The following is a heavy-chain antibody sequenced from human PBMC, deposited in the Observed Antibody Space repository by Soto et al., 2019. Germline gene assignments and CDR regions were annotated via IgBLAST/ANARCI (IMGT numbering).Heavy chain of an antibody. J-gene: IGHJ4*02. Sequence: GSLRLSCAASGFTFSSYGMHWVRQAPGKGLEWVAVISYDRSNQYYADSVKGRFTISRDNSKNTLYLQMNSLRAEDTAVYYCAKGNWNDGVPFDYWGQGTLVTVSS. CDR3: AKGNWNDGVPFDY. D-gene: IGHD1-1*01. CDR2: ISYDRSNQ. CDR1: GFTFSSYG. V-gene: IGHV3-30*18.